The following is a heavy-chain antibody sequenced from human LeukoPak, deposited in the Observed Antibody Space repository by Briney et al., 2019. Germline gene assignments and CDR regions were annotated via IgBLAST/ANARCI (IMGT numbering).Heavy chain of an antibody. D-gene: IGHD5-12*01. CDR3: ARGVRSGYDLRRPPRSYYFDY. J-gene: IGHJ4*02. CDR1: GYTFTSYG. Sequence: ASVKVSCKASGYTFTSYGISWVRQAPGQGLEWMGWISACNGNTNYAQKLQGRVTMTTDTSTSTAYMELRSLRSDDTAVYYCARGVRSGYDLRRPPRSYYFDYWGQGTLVTVSS. V-gene: IGHV1-18*01. CDR2: ISACNGNT.